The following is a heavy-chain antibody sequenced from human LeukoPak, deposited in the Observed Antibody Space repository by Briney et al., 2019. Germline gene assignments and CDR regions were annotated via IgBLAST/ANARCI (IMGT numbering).Heavy chain of an antibody. V-gene: IGHV4-61*01. Sequence: SETLSLTCTVSGGSDSSGSSYWSWIRQPPGKGLEWIGYIYYSGSTNYNPSLKSRVTISVDTSKNQFSLKLSSVTAADTAVYYCAGSGYYLNFDYWGQGTLVTVSS. J-gene: IGHJ4*02. CDR1: GGSDSSGSSY. D-gene: IGHD3-22*01. CDR3: AGSGYYLNFDY. CDR2: IYYSGST.